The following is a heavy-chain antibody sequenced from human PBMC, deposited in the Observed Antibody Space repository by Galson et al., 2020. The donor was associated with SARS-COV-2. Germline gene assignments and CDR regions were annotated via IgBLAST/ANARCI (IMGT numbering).Heavy chain of an antibody. J-gene: IGHJ4*02. D-gene: IGHD6-13*01. CDR3: ATSSANSNRCYFDY. V-gene: IGHV3-30*04. CDR1: GFTFSSYS. CDR2: IAYDGTNI. Sequence: GESLKISCAASGFTFSSYSMHWVRQAPGKGLEWVAVIAYDGTNIYYAEPVKGRFTISRDNSKNTLYLQMNSLRAEDTAVYYCATSSANSNRCYFDYWGQGNLVTVSS.